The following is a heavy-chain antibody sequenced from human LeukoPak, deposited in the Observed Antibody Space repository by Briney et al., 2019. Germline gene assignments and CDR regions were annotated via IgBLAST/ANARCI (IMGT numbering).Heavy chain of an antibody. Sequence: GGSLRLSCAASGFSISNYVMACVRHAPGEGLWWVSGFFDNGDSAYYADSVKGRFAISRDNAQNTVYLQMNSLRDEDPAVYYCAKPYGYYYYYVDVWGKGTTVTVSS. D-gene: IGHD4-17*01. J-gene: IGHJ6*03. CDR1: GFSISNYV. CDR2: FFDNGDSA. CDR3: AKPYGYYYYYVDV. V-gene: IGHV3-23*01.